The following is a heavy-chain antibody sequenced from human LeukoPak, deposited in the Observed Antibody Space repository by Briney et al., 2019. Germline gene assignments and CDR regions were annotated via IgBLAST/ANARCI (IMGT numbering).Heavy chain of an antibody. CDR1: GGPISSYY. D-gene: IGHD3-22*01. Sequence: ASETLSLTCTVSGGPISSYYWSWIRQPPGKGLEWIGYIYYSGSTNYNPSLKSRVTISVDTSKNQFSLKLSSVIAADTAVYYCARRITMIGGGWYFDYWGQGTLVTVSS. V-gene: IGHV4-59*08. CDR3: ARRITMIGGGWYFDY. CDR2: IYYSGST. J-gene: IGHJ4*02.